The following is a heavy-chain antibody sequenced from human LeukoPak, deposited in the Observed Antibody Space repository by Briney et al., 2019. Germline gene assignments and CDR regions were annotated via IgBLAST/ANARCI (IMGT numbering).Heavy chain of an antibody. CDR1: GGSISSYY. V-gene: IGHV4-4*07. J-gene: IGHJ5*02. Sequence: PSETLSLTCTVSGGSISSYYWSWVRQPAGKGLEWIGRIYTSGSTNYNPSLKSRVTISVDTSKNQFSLKLSSVTAADTAVYYCARHGVLRFLEWFHWFDPWGQGTLVTVSS. CDR2: IYTSGST. D-gene: IGHD3-3*01. CDR3: ARHGVLRFLEWFHWFDP.